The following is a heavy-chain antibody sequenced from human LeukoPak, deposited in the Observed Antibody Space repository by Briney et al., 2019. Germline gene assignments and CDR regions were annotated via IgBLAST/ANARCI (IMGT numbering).Heavy chain of an antibody. Sequence: GASVKLSCKASGYTFTGYDMHRVRQAPGQGLEWMGWINPNSGGTNYSQKYQGRVTMTRDTSISTAYMELSRLRSDDTAVYYCARGRRRYCSSTSCYPDAFDIWGQGTMVTVSS. J-gene: IGHJ3*02. CDR2: INPNSGGT. D-gene: IGHD2-2*01. CDR1: GYTFTGYD. V-gene: IGHV1-2*02. CDR3: ARGRRRYCSSTSCYPDAFDI.